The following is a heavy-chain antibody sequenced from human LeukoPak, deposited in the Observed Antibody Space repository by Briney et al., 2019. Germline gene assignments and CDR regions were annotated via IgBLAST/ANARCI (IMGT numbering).Heavy chain of an antibody. CDR2: FDPEDGET. Sequence: SVKVSCKVSGYTFTELSMHWVRQAPGKGLEWMGGFDPEDGETIYAQKFQGRVTMTEDASTDTAYMELSSLRSEDTAVYYCATPRRFSGSYSLFYWGQGTLVTVSS. V-gene: IGHV1-24*01. CDR3: ATPRRFSGSYSLFY. D-gene: IGHD1-26*01. CDR1: GYTFTELS. J-gene: IGHJ4*02.